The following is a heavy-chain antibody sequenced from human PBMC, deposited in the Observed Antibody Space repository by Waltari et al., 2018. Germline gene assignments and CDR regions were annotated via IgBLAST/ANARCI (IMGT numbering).Heavy chain of an antibody. CDR3: ASGWTDYSGCSDF. CDR2: ITSTGVP. D-gene: IGHD1-26*01. Sequence: QVQLPESGTGLARPSESLSLTGSVSADSVTSGACHWYWIRQPAGKTLEWIGRITSTGVPNYNPSLQNRVTISVDKSKNQFPLGLTSVTAADAAVYFCASGWTDYSGCSDFWGRGTLVTVS. V-gene: IGHV4-61*02. J-gene: IGHJ4*02. CDR1: ADSVTSGACH.